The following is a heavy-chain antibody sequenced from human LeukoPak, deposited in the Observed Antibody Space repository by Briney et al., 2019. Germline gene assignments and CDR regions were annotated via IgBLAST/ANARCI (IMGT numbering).Heavy chain of an antibody. J-gene: IGHJ5*02. CDR1: GYTFTNYD. Sequence: ASVKVSCKASGYTFTNYDINWVRQATGQGLEWMGWMNPNSGNTGYAQKFQGRVTITRNTPISTAYMELSSLRSEDTAVYYCARGTSAYCSGGSCNPYNWLDPWGQGTLVTVSS. V-gene: IGHV1-8*03. D-gene: IGHD2-15*01. CDR2: MNPNSGNT. CDR3: ARGTSAYCSGGSCNPYNWLDP.